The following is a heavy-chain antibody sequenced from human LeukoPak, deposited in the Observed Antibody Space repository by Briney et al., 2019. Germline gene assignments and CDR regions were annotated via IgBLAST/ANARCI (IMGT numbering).Heavy chain of an antibody. CDR3: AKKLAVAGPRGY. CDR1: GSTVSNKY. J-gene: IGHJ4*02. V-gene: IGHV3-66*01. D-gene: IGHD6-19*01. CDR2: ISSGGNT. Sequence: GGSLRLSCAASGSTVSNKYMSWVRQAPGKGLEWVSVISSGGNTYHADAVKGRFTTSRDNSKNTLYLQMNSLRAEDTAVYYCAKKLAVAGPRGYWGQGTLVTVSS.